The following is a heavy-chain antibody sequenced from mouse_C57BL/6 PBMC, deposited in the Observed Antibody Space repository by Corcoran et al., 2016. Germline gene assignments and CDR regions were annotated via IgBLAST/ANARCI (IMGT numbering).Heavy chain of an antibody. D-gene: IGHD1-1*01. CDR1: GCTFTDYY. J-gene: IGHJ2*01. CDR3: ARRYYYGSSFDY. V-gene: IGHV1-26*01. CDR2: INPNNGGT. Sequence: EVQLQQSGPELVKPGASVKIACTASGCTFTDYYLNWVKQSNGKSLEWIGDINPNNGGTSYNQKFKGKATLTVEKSSSTAYMELRSLTSEDSAVYYCARRYYYGSSFDYLGQGTTLTVSS.